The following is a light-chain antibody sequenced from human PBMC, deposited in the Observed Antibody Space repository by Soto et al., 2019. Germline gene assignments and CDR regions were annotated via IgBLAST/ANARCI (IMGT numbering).Light chain of an antibody. Sequence: EIVLTQSPATLSLSPGERATLSCRASQSVNTYLAWYQRRPGQAPRLLMYDASNRATGIPARFSGRGYGTDFTLTIHSLEPEDFAVYYCQQRSNWPFTFGGGTKVEIK. CDR2: DAS. CDR1: QSVNTY. J-gene: IGKJ4*01. V-gene: IGKV3-11*01. CDR3: QQRSNWPFT.